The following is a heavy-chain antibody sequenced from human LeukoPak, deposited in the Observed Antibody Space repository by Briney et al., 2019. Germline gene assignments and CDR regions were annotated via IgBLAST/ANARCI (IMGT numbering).Heavy chain of an antibody. J-gene: IGHJ5*02. CDR1: GFTFSSYA. CDR2: ISGSGGST. CDR3: AKAPNGDYGGNWFDP. Sequence: PGGSLRLSCAASGFTFSSYAMSWVRQAPGKGLEWVSAISGSGGSTYYADSVKGRFTISRDNSKNTLYLQMNSLRAEDTAVYYCAKAPNGDYGGNWFDPRGQGTLVTVSS. V-gene: IGHV3-23*01. D-gene: IGHD4-17*01.